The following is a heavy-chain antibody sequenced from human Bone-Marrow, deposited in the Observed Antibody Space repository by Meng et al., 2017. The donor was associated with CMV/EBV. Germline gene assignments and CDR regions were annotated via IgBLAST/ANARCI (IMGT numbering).Heavy chain of an antibody. Sequence: YDINWGRQATGQGLEWMGWMNPNSGNTGYAQKFQGRVTITRNTSISTAYMELSSLRSEDTAVYYCARAKTKLRFLEWLPPSGYYFDYWGQGTLVTVSS. CDR1: YD. CDR2: MNPNSGNT. D-gene: IGHD3-3*01. V-gene: IGHV1-8*03. CDR3: ARAKTKLRFLEWLPPSGYYFDY. J-gene: IGHJ4*02.